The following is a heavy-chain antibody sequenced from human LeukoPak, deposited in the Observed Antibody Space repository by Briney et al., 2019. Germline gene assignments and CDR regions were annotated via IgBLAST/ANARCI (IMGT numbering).Heavy chain of an antibody. D-gene: IGHD1-26*01. CDR1: GFTFSSYG. CDR3: AKDRSLWEPIDY. V-gene: IGHV3-30*02. J-gene: IGHJ4*02. Sequence: PGGSLRLSCAASGFTFSSYGMHWVRQAPGKGLEWVAFIRYDGSNKYYADSVKGRFTISRDNSKNTLYLQMNSLRAEDTAVYYCAKDRSLWEPIDYWGQGTLVTVSP. CDR2: IRYDGSNK.